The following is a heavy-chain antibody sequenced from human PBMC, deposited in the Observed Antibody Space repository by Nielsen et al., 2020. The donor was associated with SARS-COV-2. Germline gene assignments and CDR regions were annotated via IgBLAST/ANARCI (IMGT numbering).Heavy chain of an antibody. Sequence: SETLSLTCTVSGGSISSYYWSWIRQPPGKGLEWIGYIYYSGSTNYNPSLKSRVTISVDTSKNQFSLKLSSVTAADTAVYYCARGQLVLAYYYYYYMDVWGKGTMVTVSS. J-gene: IGHJ6*03. V-gene: IGHV4-59*01. CDR3: ARGQLVLAYYYYYYMDV. CDR1: GGSISSYY. D-gene: IGHD6-6*01. CDR2: IYYSGST.